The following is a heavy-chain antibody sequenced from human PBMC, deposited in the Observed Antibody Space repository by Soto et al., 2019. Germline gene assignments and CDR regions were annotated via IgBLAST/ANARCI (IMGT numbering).Heavy chain of an antibody. CDR1: GGSISSYY. Sequence: PSETLSLTCTVSGGSISSYYWSWIRQPPGKGLEWIGYIYYSGSTNYNPSLKSRVTISVDTSKNQFSLKLSSVTAADTAMYYCARQHGSFRSWFDSWGQGTLVTVS. J-gene: IGHJ5*01. V-gene: IGHV4-59*08. CDR2: IYYSGST. D-gene: IGHD3-10*01. CDR3: ARQHGSFRSWFDS.